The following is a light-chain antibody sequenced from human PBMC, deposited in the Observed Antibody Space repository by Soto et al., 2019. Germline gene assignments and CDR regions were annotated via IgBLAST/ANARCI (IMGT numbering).Light chain of an antibody. CDR3: SSYTSSSTLNYV. CDR1: SSDIGNYNY. J-gene: IGLJ1*01. Sequence: QSVLTQPASVSGSPGQSITISCTGTSSDIGNYNYASWYQQHPGKAPKLMIYEVSNRPSGVSNRFSGSKSGNTASLTISGLQAEDEADYYCSSYTSSSTLNYVFGTGTKVTVL. CDR2: EVS. V-gene: IGLV2-14*01.